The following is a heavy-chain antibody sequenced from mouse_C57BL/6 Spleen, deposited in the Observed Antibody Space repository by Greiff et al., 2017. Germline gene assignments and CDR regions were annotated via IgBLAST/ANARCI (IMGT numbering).Heavy chain of an antibody. Sequence: VHLVESGPGLVQPSQSLSITCTVSGFSLTSYGVHWVRQSPGKGLEWLGVIWSGGSTDYNAAFISRLSISKDNSKSQVFFKMNSLQADDTAIYYCARATMIRDWYFDVWGTGTTVTVSS. CDR3: ARATMIRDWYFDV. D-gene: IGHD2-4*01. CDR1: GFSLTSYG. CDR2: IWSGGST. V-gene: IGHV2-2*01. J-gene: IGHJ1*03.